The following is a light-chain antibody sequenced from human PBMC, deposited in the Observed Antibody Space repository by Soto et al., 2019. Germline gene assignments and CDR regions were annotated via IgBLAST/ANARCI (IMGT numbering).Light chain of an antibody. CDR2: DAS. J-gene: IGKJ4*01. CDR1: QTIGSW. CDR3: QQYDNYPLT. Sequence: DIQITQSHSTLSASVADRVTITCRASQTIGSWLAWYQQKPGTAPKLLIYDASTLESGVPSRFSGSGSGTEFTLTISSLQPDDFATYYCQQYDNYPLTFGGGTKVEIK. V-gene: IGKV1-5*01.